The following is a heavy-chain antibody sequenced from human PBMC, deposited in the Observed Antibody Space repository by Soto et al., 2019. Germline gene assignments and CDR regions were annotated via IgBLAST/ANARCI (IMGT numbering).Heavy chain of an antibody. Sequence: SETLSLTCTVSGGSISSGDYYWSWIRQSPGKGLEWIGYIYYSGSTHYNPSLKSRVTISIDTSKNQFSLKLTSVTAADTAVYYCARDGLDFWSGYRSFDFWGKGTLVTVAS. CDR3: ARDGLDFWSGYRSFDF. D-gene: IGHD3-3*01. CDR2: IYYSGST. CDR1: GGSISSGDYY. J-gene: IGHJ4*02. V-gene: IGHV4-30-4*01.